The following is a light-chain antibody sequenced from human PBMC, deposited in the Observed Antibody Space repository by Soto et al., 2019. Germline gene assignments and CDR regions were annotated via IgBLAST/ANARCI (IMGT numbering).Light chain of an antibody. CDR2: DVS. CDR3: SSYTSSSTRV. V-gene: IGLV2-14*01. J-gene: IGLJ1*01. CDR1: SSDVGGYNY. Sequence: QSALTQPASASGSPGQSITISCTGTSSDVGGYNYVSWYQQHLGKAPKLMIYDVSNRPSGVSNRFSGSKSGNTASLTISGLQAEDEADYYCSSYTSSSTRVFGTGTKVTV.